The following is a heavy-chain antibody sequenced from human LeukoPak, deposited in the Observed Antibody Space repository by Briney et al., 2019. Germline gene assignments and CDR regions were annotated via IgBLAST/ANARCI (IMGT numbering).Heavy chain of an antibody. CDR1: GFTFSSYW. V-gene: IGHV3-74*01. J-gene: IGHJ4*02. CDR2: INSDGGST. Sequence: GGSLRLSCTASGFTFSSYWMHWVRQAPGKGLVWVSRINSDGGSTSYADSVKGRFTISRDNAKNTLYLQMNSLRAEDTAVYYCAKDNEITYYDILTGLWYFDYWGQGTLVTVSS. CDR3: AKDNEITYYDILTGLWYFDY. D-gene: IGHD3-9*01.